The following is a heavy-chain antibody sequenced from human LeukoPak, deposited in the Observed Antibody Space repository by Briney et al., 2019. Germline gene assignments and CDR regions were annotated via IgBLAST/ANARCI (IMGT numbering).Heavy chain of an antibody. CDR3: ARKKSYYSSGYYFDY. V-gene: IGHV1-69*06. J-gene: IGHJ4*02. D-gene: IGHD3-22*01. CDR2: IIPIFGTA. Sequence: SVKVSCKASGGTFSSYAISWVRQAPGQGLEWMGGIIPIFGTANYAQKFQGRVTITADKSTSTAYMELSSLRSEDAAVYYCARKKSYYSSGYYFDYWGQGTLVTVSS. CDR1: GGTFSSYA.